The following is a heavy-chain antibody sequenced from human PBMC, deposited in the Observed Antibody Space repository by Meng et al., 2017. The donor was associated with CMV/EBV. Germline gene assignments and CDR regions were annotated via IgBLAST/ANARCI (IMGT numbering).Heavy chain of an antibody. J-gene: IGHJ4*02. CDR2: TRYDSSNK. D-gene: IGHD3-3*01. CDR1: GFTFSRHG. CDR3: AKDSNDFWGTSFDH. Sequence: GESLKISCAASGFTFSRHGVHWVRQAPGKGLEWVAFTRYDSSNKYYGDSVKGRFTISRDNSKNTLYLQMNSLRPEDTAVYYCAKDSNDFWGTSFDHWGQGTLVTVSS. V-gene: IGHV3-30*02.